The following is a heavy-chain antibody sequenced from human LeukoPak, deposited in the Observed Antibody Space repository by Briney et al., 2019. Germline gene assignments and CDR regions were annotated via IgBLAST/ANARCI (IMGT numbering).Heavy chain of an antibody. CDR3: ARDLDIAMVMGYYYYYGMDV. V-gene: IGHV1-2*02. CDR1: GYTFTGYY. J-gene: IGHJ6*02. Sequence: ASVKVSCKASGYTFTGYYMHWVRQAPGQGLEWMGWINPNSGGTNYAQKFQGRVTMTRDTSISTAYMELSRLRSDDTAVYYCARDLDIAMVMGYYYYYGMDVWGQGTTVTVSS. D-gene: IGHD5-18*01. CDR2: INPNSGGT.